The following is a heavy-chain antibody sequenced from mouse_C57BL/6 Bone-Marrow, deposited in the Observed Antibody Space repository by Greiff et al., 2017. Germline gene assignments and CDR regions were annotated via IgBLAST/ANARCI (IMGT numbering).Heavy chain of an antibody. V-gene: IGHV1-69*01. Sequence: QVQLQQPGAELVMPGASVKLSCKASGYTFTSYWMHWVKQRPGQGLEWIGEIDPSASYTNYNQKLKGQSTLTVDKYSSTAYMQLSILTSENTAVYNCARDGYYDWVWFAYWGQGTLVTVSA. D-gene: IGHD2-3*01. CDR3: ARDGYYDWVWFAY. CDR2: IDPSASYT. CDR1: GYTFTSYW. J-gene: IGHJ3*01.